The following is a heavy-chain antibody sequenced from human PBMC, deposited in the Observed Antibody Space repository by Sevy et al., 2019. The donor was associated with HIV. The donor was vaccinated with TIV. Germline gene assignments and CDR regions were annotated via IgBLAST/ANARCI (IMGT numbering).Heavy chain of an antibody. V-gene: IGHV3-21*01. Sequence: GGSLRLSCAASGFTFSSYSMNWVRQAPGKGLEWVSSISSSSSYIYYADSVKGRFTISRDNAKNSLYLQMNGLRAEDTAVYYCASYSGSYYSSWGQGTLVTVSS. CDR2: ISSSSSYI. D-gene: IGHD3-10*01. CDR1: GFTFSSYS. J-gene: IGHJ4*02. CDR3: ASYSGSYYSS.